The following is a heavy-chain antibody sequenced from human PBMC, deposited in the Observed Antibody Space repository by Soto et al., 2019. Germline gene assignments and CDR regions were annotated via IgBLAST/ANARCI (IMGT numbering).Heavy chain of an antibody. D-gene: IGHD1-26*01. V-gene: IGHV3-7*03. CDR3: ARHTGTYWDY. Sequence: EVQLVESGGGFVQPGGCLRLSCAASGFTFSDYWMTWVRQAQGKGLEGVPNIKQDGRELFYVDSVKGRFTISRDNAKNSLSLEMNSLRAEDTALYYCARHTGTYWDYWGQGILVTVSS. CDR1: GFTFSDYW. J-gene: IGHJ4*02. CDR2: IKQDGREL.